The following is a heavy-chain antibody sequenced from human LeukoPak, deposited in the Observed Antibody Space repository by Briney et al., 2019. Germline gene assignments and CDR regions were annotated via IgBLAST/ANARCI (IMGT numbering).Heavy chain of an antibody. CDR3: ARGGGGNQLGY. CDR2: ITGTSLTI. Sequence: GGSLRLSCAASGFTFSSYAMSWVRQAPGKGLEWISSITGTSLTINYADSVKGRFTISRDSAKNSLFLQMNSLRAEDTAVYYCARGGGGNQLGYWGQGTLVIVSS. D-gene: IGHD6-13*01. V-gene: IGHV3-48*01. CDR1: GFTFSSYA. J-gene: IGHJ4*02.